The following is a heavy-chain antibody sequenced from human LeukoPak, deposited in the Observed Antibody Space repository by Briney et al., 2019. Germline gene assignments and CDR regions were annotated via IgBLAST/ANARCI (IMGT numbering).Heavy chain of an antibody. CDR3: ARTPWGPYYYDSSGYPLGAFDI. CDR2: IYTSGST. CDR1: GGSISSYY. D-gene: IGHD3-22*01. Sequence: SETLSLTCTVSGGSISSYYWSWIRQPAGKGLEWIGRIYTSGSTNYNPSLKSRVTISVDTSKNQFSLKLSSVTAADTAVYYCARTPWGPYYYDSSGYPLGAFDIWGQGTMVTVSS. V-gene: IGHV4-4*07. J-gene: IGHJ3*02.